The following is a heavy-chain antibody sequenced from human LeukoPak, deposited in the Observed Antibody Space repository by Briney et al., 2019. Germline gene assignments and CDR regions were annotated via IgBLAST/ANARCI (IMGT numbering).Heavy chain of an antibody. Sequence: PSETLSLTCTVSGGSISSSSYYWGWIRQPPGKGLEWIGSIYYSGSTYYNPSPKSRVTISVDTSKNQFSLKLSSVTAADTAVYYCARQESSSCFDYWGQGTLVTVSS. D-gene: IGHD6-6*01. CDR3: ARQESSSCFDY. J-gene: IGHJ4*02. CDR1: GGSISSSSYY. CDR2: IYYSGST. V-gene: IGHV4-39*01.